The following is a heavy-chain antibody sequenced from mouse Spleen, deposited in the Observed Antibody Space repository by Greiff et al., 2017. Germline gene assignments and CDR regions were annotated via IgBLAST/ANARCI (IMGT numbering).Heavy chain of an antibody. CDR1: GFTFSDYG. Sequence: EVKVVESGGGLVKPGGSLKLSCAASGFTFSDYGMHWVRQAPEKGLEWVAYISSGSSTIYYADTVKGRFTISRDNAKNTLFLQMTSLRSEDTAMYYCARENYGYDEMDYWGQGTSVTVSS. CDR3: ARENYGYDEMDY. V-gene: IGHV5-17*01. D-gene: IGHD2-2*01. J-gene: IGHJ4*01. CDR2: ISSGSSTI.